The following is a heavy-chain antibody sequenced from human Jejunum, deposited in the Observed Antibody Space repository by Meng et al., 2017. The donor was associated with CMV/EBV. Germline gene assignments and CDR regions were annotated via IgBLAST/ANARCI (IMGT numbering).Heavy chain of an antibody. D-gene: IGHD3-22*01. CDR3: ARDRGENFVSSGYMDY. Sequence: LVDSGGGLVKPGGSLRLSCAASGFTFTDYYMSWIRQAPGKGLEWVSYISGTGNYADYADSVKGRFTISRDNAKNSLYLQMESLRPEDTAMYYCARDRGENFVSSGYMDYWGRGALVTVSS. CDR2: ISGTGNYA. J-gene: IGHJ4*02. CDR1: GFTFTDYY. V-gene: IGHV3-11*06.